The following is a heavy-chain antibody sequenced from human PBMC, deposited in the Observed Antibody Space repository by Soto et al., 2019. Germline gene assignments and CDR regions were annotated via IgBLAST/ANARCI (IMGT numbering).Heavy chain of an antibody. CDR2: IIPIFGTA. Sequence: ASVKVSCKASGGTFSSYAISWVRQAPGQGLEWMGGIIPIFGTANYAQKFQGRVTITADESTSTAYMELSSLRSEDTAVYYCARVERSGSENFDYWGQGTLVTVSS. J-gene: IGHJ4*02. V-gene: IGHV1-69*13. D-gene: IGHD3-10*01. CDR1: GGTFSSYA. CDR3: ARVERSGSENFDY.